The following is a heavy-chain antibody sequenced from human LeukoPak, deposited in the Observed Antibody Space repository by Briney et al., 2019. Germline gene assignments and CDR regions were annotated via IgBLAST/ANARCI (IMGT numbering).Heavy chain of an antibody. J-gene: IGHJ4*02. CDR1: GDSIGHYY. CDR2: IYYTGRT. CDR3: ARLTEGW. V-gene: IGHV4-59*08. Sequence: PSETLSLTCIVSGDSIGHYYWSWLRQTPGKGLEWMGYIYYTGRTNYNPSLKSRLTILLDPSRNQFSLKLTSVTAADTAVYCCARLTEGWWGQGTLVTVSS.